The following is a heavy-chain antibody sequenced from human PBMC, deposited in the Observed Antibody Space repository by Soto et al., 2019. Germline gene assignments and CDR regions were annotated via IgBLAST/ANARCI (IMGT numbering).Heavy chain of an antibody. CDR3: ARSEGYNFNGLDS. Sequence: QVQLVQSGAEVKTPGASVKVSCKASGYTFATYDINWVRQAPGQGLEWMGWMNPNSGNTGYAQKFXXSXXMARDTALSVAHMELGSLRNEDPAVYYCARSEGYNFNGLDSWGQGTLVTVSA. CDR2: MNPNSGNT. V-gene: IGHV1-8*01. CDR1: GYTFATYD. J-gene: IGHJ5*01. D-gene: IGHD1-20*01.